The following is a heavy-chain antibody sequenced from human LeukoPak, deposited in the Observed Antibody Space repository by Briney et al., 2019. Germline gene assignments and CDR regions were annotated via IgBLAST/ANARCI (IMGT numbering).Heavy chain of an antibody. CDR1: GFTFGDYA. J-gene: IGHJ3*02. Sequence: SGGSLRLSCTASGFTFGDYAMSWVRQAPGKGLEWVGFIRSKAYGGTTEYAASVKGRFTISRDDSKGIAYLQMNSLKTEDTAVYYCTRTSDSSFAFDIWGQGTMVTVSS. CDR2: IRSKAYGGTT. D-gene: IGHD3-22*01. V-gene: IGHV3-49*04. CDR3: TRTSDSSFAFDI.